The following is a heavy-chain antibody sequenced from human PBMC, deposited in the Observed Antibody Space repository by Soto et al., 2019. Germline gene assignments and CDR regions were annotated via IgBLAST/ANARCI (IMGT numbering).Heavy chain of an antibody. CDR2: IHYTGST. Sequence: SETLSLTCSVSGGSIGSYYWSWIRRPPGKGLEWIGFIHYTGSTKYNPSLKSRVTISVDTSQNQLSLTLSSVTAADTAVYYCARESAGSGKNNWFDPWGQGALVTVSS. CDR3: ARESAGSGKNNWFDP. D-gene: IGHD3-10*01. J-gene: IGHJ5*02. V-gene: IGHV4-59*01. CDR1: GGSIGSYY.